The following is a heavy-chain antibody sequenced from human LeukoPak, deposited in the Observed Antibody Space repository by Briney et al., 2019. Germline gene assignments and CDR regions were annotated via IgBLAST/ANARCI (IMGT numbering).Heavy chain of an antibody. J-gene: IGHJ4*02. CDR2: IKQDGSEK. D-gene: IGHD3-10*01. CDR3: ARGDYGSESYYFDH. Sequence: PGGSLRLSCAASGFTFSSYWMSWVRQAPGKGLEWVANIKQDGSEKYYVDSVKGRFTISRDNAKNSLYLQMNSLRAEDTAVYYCARGDYGSESYYFDHWGQGTLVTVSS. CDR1: GFTFSSYW. V-gene: IGHV3-7*01.